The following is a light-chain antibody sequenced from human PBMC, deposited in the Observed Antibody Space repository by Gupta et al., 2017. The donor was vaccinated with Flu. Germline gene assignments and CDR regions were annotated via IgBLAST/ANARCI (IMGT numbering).Light chain of an antibody. CDR2: GTS. CDR3: QQADSFPRT. V-gene: IGKV1-12*01. J-gene: IGKJ1*01. Sequence: GDRVTLSCRASQGVGSWLAWYQQIPGKAPKLLVYGTSNLQNGVPSRFSGSRSGTDFTLTISSLQPEDFATYYCQQADSFPRTFGQGTKLEIK. CDR1: QGVGSW.